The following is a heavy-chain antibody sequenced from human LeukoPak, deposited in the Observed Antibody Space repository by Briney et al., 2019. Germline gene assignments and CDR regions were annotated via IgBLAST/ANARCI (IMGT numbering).Heavy chain of an antibody. CDR2: IDWDDDK. J-gene: IGHJ4*02. CDR1: GFSLRTRGMC. CDR3: ARFSGYSYGSGFDY. V-gene: IGHV2-70*01. D-gene: IGHD5-18*01. Sequence: ESGPTLLNPTPTLTLTCTFSGFSLRTRGMCVSWIRQPPGKALEWLSLIDWDDDKYYSTSLKTRLTISKDTSKNQVVLTMTNMDPVDTATYYCARFSGYSYGSGFDYWGQGTLVTVSS.